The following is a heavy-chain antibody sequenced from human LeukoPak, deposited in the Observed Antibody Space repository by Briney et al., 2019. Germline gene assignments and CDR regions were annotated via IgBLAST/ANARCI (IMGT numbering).Heavy chain of an antibody. V-gene: IGHV3-23*01. CDR2: ISGSGGST. J-gene: IGHJ4*02. CDR1: GFTFSSYA. Sequence: GGSLRLSCAASGFTFSSYAMSWVRQAPGKGLEWVSAISGSGGSTYYADSVKGRFTISRDNSKNTLYLQMNSLRAEDTAVYYCAEGYNTMVRGVIKYYFDYWGQGTLVTVSS. CDR3: AEGYNTMVRGVIKYYFDY. D-gene: IGHD3-10*01.